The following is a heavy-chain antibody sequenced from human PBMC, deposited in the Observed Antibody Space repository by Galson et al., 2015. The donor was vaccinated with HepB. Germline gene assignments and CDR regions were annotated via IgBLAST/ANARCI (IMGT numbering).Heavy chain of an antibody. J-gene: IGHJ4*02. CDR1: GFTFNSYG. CDR3: AKDRGWYYFDY. CDR2: ISYDGVNK. D-gene: IGHD6-19*01. V-gene: IGHV3-30*18. Sequence: SLRLSCAASGFTFNSYGMHWVRQAPGKGLEWVAVISYDGVNKYYADSVKGRFTISRDNSKNTLYLQMNSLRAEDTAVYYCAKDRGWYYFDYWGQETLVTVSS.